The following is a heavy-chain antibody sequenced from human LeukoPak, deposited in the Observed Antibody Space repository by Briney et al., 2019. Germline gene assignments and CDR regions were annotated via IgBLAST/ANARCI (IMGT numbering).Heavy chain of an antibody. CDR1: EFSVSSNY. CDR3: ARKSDSLMLRGGDC. CDR2: MYIGCTT. Sequence: GGSLRLSCAASEFSVSSNYMTWVRQAPGKGLEGVSIMYIGCTTYYSDSVRGRFTISRDNSKNTLYLQMDRLRVEDTAVYYCARKSDSLMLRGGDCWGQGTLVTVSS. J-gene: IGHJ4*02. V-gene: IGHV3-66*01. D-gene: IGHD3-10*01.